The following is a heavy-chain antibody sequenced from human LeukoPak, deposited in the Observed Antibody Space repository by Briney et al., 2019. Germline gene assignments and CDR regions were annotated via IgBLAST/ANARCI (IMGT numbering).Heavy chain of an antibody. D-gene: IGHD6-19*01. CDR1: GGSISSGSYY. V-gene: IGHV4-61*02. CDR2: IYTSGST. CDR3: ARVGSSGWYYYFDY. Sequence: SQTLSLTCTVSGGSISSGSYYWSWIRQPAGKGLEWIGRIYTSGSTNYNPSLKSRVTISVDTYKNQFSLKLSSVTAADTAVYYCARVGSSGWYYYFDYWGQGTLVTVSS. J-gene: IGHJ4*02.